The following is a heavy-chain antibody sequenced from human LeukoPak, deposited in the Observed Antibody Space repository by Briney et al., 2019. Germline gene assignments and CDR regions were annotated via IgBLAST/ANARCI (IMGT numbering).Heavy chain of an antibody. Sequence: SETLSLTCTVSGGSISSYYWSWIRQPAGKGLEWIGRIYTSGSTNYNPSLKSRVTMSVDTSKNQFSLKLSSVTAADTAAYYCARVRRGDIVVVPAAIRGDAFDIWGQGTMVTVSS. CDR2: IYTSGST. CDR3: ARVRRGDIVVVPAAIRGDAFDI. V-gene: IGHV4-4*07. J-gene: IGHJ3*02. D-gene: IGHD2-2*01. CDR1: GGSISSYY.